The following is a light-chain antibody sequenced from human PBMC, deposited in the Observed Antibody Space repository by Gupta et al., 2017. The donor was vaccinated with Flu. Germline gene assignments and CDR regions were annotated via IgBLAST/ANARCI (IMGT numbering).Light chain of an antibody. CDR2: GAS. CDR3: QQYNNWPLT. J-gene: IGKJ4*01. CDR1: QRVGSM. V-gene: IGKV3-15*01. Sequence: EIVVTQSPATLSVSPGERATLSCRASQRVGSMLAWYQQKPGQAPRLLIYGASTRATGIPARLSGSGSRTEFTLTISSLQSEDFGVYYCQQYNNWPLTFGGGTKVEIK.